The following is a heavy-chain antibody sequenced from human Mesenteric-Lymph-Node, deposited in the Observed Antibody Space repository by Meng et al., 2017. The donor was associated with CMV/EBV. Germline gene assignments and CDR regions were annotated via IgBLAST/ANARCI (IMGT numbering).Heavy chain of an antibody. V-gene: IGHV3-30-3*01. CDR3: ARQYSSGYWAFDY. Sequence: GESLKISCAASGFTFSSYAIHWVRQAPGKGLEWVAVISYDGSNKYYADSVKGRFTISRDNSKNTLYLQMNSLGAEDTAVYYCARQYSSGYWAFDYWGQGTLVTVSS. J-gene: IGHJ4*02. CDR2: ISYDGSNK. D-gene: IGHD3-22*01. CDR1: GFTFSSYA.